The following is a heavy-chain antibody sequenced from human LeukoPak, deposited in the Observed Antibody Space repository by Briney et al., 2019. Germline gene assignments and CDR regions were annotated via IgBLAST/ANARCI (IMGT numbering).Heavy chain of an antibody. J-gene: IGHJ3*02. V-gene: IGHV1-69*06. CDR1: GNTFTNNG. D-gene: IGHD1-26*01. CDR2: IIPIFGTA. CDR3: ARDEGAKIAFHI. Sequence: SVKVSCKASGNTFTNNGISWVRQAPGQGLEWMGGIIPIFGTANYAQKFQDRVTITADKSTSTAYMELSSLRFEDTAVYYCARDEGAKIAFHIWGQGTMVTVSS.